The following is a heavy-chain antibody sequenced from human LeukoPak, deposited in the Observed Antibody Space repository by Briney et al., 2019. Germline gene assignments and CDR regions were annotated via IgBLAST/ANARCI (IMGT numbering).Heavy chain of an antibody. CDR3: ARGTITTVTDS. D-gene: IGHD4-17*01. V-gene: IGHV4-4*02. CDR2: IYLRGNT. J-gene: IGHJ4*02. CDR1: GGSISSSNW. Sequence: SGTLSLTCAISGGSISSSNWWTWVRQPPGKGLEWVGEIYLRGNTNYNPSLGSRVTISVDESKTQLSLRLESVTAADTAVYYCARGTITTVTDSWGPGTLVTVSS.